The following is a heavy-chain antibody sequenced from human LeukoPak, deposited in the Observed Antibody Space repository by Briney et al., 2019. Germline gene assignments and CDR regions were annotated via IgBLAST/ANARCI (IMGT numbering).Heavy chain of an antibody. D-gene: IGHD2-15*01. V-gene: IGHV4-59*01. CDR3: ARYAATGGPNWFDP. Sequence: PSATLSLTCTVSGASISNYYWSWTRQPPGKGLEWIGYIHNTGRTNYNPSLKSRVTISADTSKNQFSLRLSSVTAADTAIYYCARYAATGGPNWFDPWGPGTLVTVSS. J-gene: IGHJ5*02. CDR1: GASISNYY. CDR2: IHNTGRT.